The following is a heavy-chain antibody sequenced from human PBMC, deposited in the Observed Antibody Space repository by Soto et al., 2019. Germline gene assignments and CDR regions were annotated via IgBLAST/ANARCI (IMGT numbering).Heavy chain of an antibody. J-gene: IGHJ6*02. Sequence: NPSETLSLTCTVSGGSISDYYWNWIRQSPGKGLEWIGYIYYSGSTNYNPSLRSRVTISVDTSKNQFSLKLSSVTAADTAKYYCASSEISTRLVGYYGMDVWGQGTTVTVSS. CDR3: ASSEISTRLVGYYGMDV. CDR1: GGSISDYY. V-gene: IGHV4-59*01. D-gene: IGHD6-6*01. CDR2: IYYSGST.